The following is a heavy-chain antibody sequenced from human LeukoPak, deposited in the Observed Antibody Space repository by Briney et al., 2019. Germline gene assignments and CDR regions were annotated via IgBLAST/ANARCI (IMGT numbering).Heavy chain of an antibody. D-gene: IGHD3-22*01. Sequence: GGSLRLSCAASGFTFDDYAMHWVRQAPGKGLEWVSGISWNSGSIGHADSVKGRFTISRDNAKNSLYLQMNSLRAEDTALYYCAKDMAYYDSSGYYVVGFDYWGQGTLVTVSS. J-gene: IGHJ4*02. CDR3: AKDMAYYDSSGYYVVGFDY. CDR2: ISWNSGSI. CDR1: GFTFDDYA. V-gene: IGHV3-9*01.